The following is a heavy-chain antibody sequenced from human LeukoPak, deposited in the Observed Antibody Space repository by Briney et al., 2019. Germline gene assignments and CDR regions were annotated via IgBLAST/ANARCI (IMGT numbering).Heavy chain of an antibody. Sequence: SGPALLKPTPTLTLTGTFSGFALHTNGRRVSWIRQSPVKALEYFSLSDWDDNTLYSASLRSRLTISKDTSKNQVILTMTNMDPVDTAPYYCARSSHSGVWYDLDYWGQGILVTVSS. D-gene: IGHD6-19*01. J-gene: IGHJ4*02. CDR3: ARSSHSGVWYDLDY. V-gene: IGHV2-70*04. CDR2: SDWDDNT. CDR1: GFALHTNGRR.